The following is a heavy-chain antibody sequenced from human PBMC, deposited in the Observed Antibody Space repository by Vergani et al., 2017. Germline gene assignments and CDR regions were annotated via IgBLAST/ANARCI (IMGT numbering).Heavy chain of an antibody. CDR1: GYTFTSYY. J-gene: IGHJ6*02. D-gene: IGHD6-13*01. CDR3: AREKAAAGRGDYDDGMDV. Sequence: QVQLVQSGAEVKKPGASVKVSCKASGYTFTSYYMHWVRQAPGQGLEWMGIINPSGGSTSYAQKFQGRVTMTRDTSTGTVYMELSSLRSEDTALYYCAREKAAAGRGDYDDGMDVWGQGTTVTVSS. CDR2: INPSGGST. V-gene: IGHV1-46*01.